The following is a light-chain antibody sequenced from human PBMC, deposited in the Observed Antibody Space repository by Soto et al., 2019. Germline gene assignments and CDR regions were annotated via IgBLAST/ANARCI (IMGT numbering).Light chain of an antibody. V-gene: IGKV1-5*01. Sequence: IQMDQSPSALSASVRDRVTITCRASQSISKWLAWYQQKPGKAPKLLIYDASILGSGVPSRFSGSGSGAEFTLTVSSLQPDDCATYYCQHQYENYWPFGQGTKVAIK. CDR3: QHQYENYWP. CDR1: QSISKW. CDR2: DAS. J-gene: IGKJ1*01.